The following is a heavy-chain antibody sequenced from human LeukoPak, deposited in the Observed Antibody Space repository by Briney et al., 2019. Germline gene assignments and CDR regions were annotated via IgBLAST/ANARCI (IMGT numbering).Heavy chain of an antibody. J-gene: IGHJ3*02. V-gene: IGHV3-33*01. Sequence: GGSLRLSCAASGFPFNNYAMHWVRQAPGKGPEWVALICRDGGNENYADSVTGRVTVSRDNSKNTLYLQMNSLGVDDTAVYYCAGDFHDSCDIWGQGTIIIVSS. CDR2: ICRDGGNE. CDR3: AGDFHDSCDI. CDR1: GFPFNNYA.